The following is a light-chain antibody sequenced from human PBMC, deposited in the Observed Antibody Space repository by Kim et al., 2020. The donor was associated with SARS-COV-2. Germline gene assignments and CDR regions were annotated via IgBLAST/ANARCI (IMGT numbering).Light chain of an antibody. CDR2: DTS. J-gene: IGKJ5*01. CDR3: QQRHAWPVT. V-gene: IGKV3-11*01. CDR1: QGGTSD. Sequence: PGDRATRTCRASQGGTSDLPWSQQKPGQAPRIFIYDTSNRAGGVPARFSGRGSGTDFTLTISSLEPEDFAVYYCQQRHAWPVTFGQGTRLEIK.